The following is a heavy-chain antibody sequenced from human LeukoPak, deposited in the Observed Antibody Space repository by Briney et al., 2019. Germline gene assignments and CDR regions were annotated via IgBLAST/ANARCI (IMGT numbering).Heavy chain of an antibody. CDR2: VSGSGGKT. Sequence: PSGSLCLSCAASGFTFNNYAMSWVRQPPGNGLEWVSGVSGSGGKTNYVDSVKGRLTISRENYKNRVHLQVESLRVEDTAVYYCAKGSRYNSGLLHYMDVWGKGTTVTVSS. CDR3: AKGSRYNSGLLHYMDV. D-gene: IGHD6-19*01. J-gene: IGHJ6*03. V-gene: IGHV3-23*01. CDR1: GFTFNNYA.